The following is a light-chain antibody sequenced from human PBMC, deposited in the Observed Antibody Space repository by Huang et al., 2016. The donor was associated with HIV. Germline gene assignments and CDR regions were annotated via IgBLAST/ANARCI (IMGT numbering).Light chain of an antibody. Sequence: EIVLTQSPATLSLSPGERATLSCRASQSVGTYLAWYQQKPGQAPRLLIYDASNTATCSPARFSGSGSGTDFTLTISNLEPEDFAVYYCQQRSNWPLLTFGPGTKVGIK. CDR3: QQRSNWPLLT. CDR1: QSVGTY. J-gene: IGKJ3*01. V-gene: IGKV3-11*01. CDR2: DAS.